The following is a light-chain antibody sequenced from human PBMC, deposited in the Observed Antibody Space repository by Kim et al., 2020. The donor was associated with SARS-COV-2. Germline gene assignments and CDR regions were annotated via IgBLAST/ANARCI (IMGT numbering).Light chain of an antibody. J-gene: IGLJ3*02. CDR3: QAWDSATVV. CDR1: RLGNKY. CDR2: QSV. V-gene: IGLV3-1*01. Sequence: VSPGQTARITCSGDRLGNKYISWYQQKPGQAPILVIYQSVKRPSGIPERFSGSNPGDTATLTISGTQAMDEADYYCQAWDSATVVFGGGTKVTVL.